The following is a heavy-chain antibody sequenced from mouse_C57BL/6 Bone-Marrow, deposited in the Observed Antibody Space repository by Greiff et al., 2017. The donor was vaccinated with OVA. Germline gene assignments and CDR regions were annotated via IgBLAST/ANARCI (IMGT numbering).Heavy chain of an antibody. J-gene: IGHJ4*01. CDR1: GFTFSDYY. Sequence: EVQVVESGGGLVQPGGSLKLSCAASGFTFSDYYMYWVRQTPEKRLEWVAYISNGGGSTYYPDTVKGRFTISRDNAKNTLYLQMSRLKSEDTAMYYCARQEDYAMDYWGQGTSVTVSS. CDR3: ARQEDYAMDY. CDR2: ISNGGGST. V-gene: IGHV5-12*01.